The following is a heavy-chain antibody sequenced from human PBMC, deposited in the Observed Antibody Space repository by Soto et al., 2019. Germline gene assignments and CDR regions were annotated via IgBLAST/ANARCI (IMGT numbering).Heavy chain of an antibody. J-gene: IGHJ6*02. CDR2: ISDDGSKK. Sequence: QVQLVESGGGVAQPGRSLRLSCAASGFTFSTYGMHWVRQAPGKGMEWVAVISDDGSKKNYVDSVKGRFTSSRDNSKNTLYLQMNSLRAEDTAVYYCAKDREGKNYYGMDVWGQGTTVTVSS. V-gene: IGHV3-30*18. CDR1: GFTFSTYG. CDR3: AKDREGKNYYGMDV. D-gene: IGHD1-26*01.